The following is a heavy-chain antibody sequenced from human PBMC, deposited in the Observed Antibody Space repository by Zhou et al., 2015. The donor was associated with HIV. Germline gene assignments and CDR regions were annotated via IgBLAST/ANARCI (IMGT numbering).Heavy chain of an antibody. D-gene: IGHD6-19*01. CDR3: ARDGPRQTRVSSGWGNDAFDI. Sequence: QVQLVQSGAEVKKPGSSVKVSCKASGGTFSSYAISWVRQAPGQGLEWMGGIIPIFGTANYAQKFQGRVTITADESTSTAYMELSSLRSEDTAVYYCARDGPRQTRVSSGWGNDAFDIWGQGTMGHRLF. CDR2: IIPIFGTA. CDR1: GGTFSSYA. V-gene: IGHV1-69*01. J-gene: IGHJ3*02.